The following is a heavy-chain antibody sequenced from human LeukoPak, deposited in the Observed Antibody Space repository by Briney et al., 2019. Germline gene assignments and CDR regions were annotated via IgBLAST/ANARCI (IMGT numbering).Heavy chain of an antibody. Sequence: SETPSLTCAVYGGSFSGYYWSWIRQPPGKGLEWIGEINHSGSTNYNPSLKSRVTISVDTSKNQFSLKLSSVTAADTAVYYCARAEDYYDSSGYVGDWGQGTLVTVSS. CDR3: ARAEDYYDSSGYVGD. D-gene: IGHD3-22*01. CDR1: GGSFSGYY. CDR2: INHSGST. J-gene: IGHJ4*02. V-gene: IGHV4-34*01.